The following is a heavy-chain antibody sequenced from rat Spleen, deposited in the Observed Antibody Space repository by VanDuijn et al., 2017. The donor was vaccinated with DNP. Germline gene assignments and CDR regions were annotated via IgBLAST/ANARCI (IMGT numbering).Heavy chain of an antibody. Sequence: EVQLVESGGGLVQPGRSLKLSCAASGFTFSDYNMAWFRQAPKKGLEWVATIIYDGSSTYYPDSVKGRFTISRDNATNTLYLQMNSLRSEDTASYYCVRDSRDYGSYADYFDYWGQGVMVTVSS. J-gene: IGHJ2*01. CDR3: VRDSRDYGSYADYFDY. CDR2: IIYDGSST. CDR1: GFTFSDYN. V-gene: IGHV5S10*01. D-gene: IGHD1-8*01.